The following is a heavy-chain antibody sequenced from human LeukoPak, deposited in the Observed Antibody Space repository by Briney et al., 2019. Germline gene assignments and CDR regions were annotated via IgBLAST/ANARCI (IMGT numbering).Heavy chain of an antibody. V-gene: IGHV3-7*01. Sequence: GGSLRLSCAASGFTFSSYWMTWVRQAPGKGLEWVANIKPDGSEKYYVDSVKGRFTISRDNAKNSLYLQMNSLRAEDTAIYYCAKWLYDNGWSLDYWGQGALVTVSS. CDR3: AKWLYDNGWSLDY. J-gene: IGHJ4*02. CDR1: GFTFSSYW. D-gene: IGHD6-19*01. CDR2: IKPDGSEK.